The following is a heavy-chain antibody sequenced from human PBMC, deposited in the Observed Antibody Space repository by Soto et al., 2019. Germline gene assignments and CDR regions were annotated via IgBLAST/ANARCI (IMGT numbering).Heavy chain of an antibody. CDR3: ARAGISSSDAFAI. V-gene: IGHV4-31*03. D-gene: IGHD6-6*01. J-gene: IGHJ3*02. CDR1: GGSISSGAYY. CDR2: IYYSGNT. Sequence: SETLSLTCTVSGGSISSGAYYWSWIRQHPGEALEWIGYIYYSGNTYYNPSLKSRVMISVDTSKNQFSLRLSSVTAADTAVYYCARAGISSSDAFAIWGHGTMVTVSS.